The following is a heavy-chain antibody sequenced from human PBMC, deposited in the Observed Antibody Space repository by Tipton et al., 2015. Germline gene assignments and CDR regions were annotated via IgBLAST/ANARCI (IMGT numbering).Heavy chain of an antibody. CDR1: GGSFSDYY. V-gene: IGHV4-59*01. D-gene: IGHD2-21*01. CDR3: ARDICGGGSCLDY. Sequence: TLSLTCTVSGGSFSDYYWSWIRQSPGEGLEWIGYIYYSGSTNYNPSLRSRVAMSMDTSKNQFSLKLSSVIAADTAVYYCARDICGGGSCLDYWGQGTLVTVSS. CDR2: IYYSGST. J-gene: IGHJ4*02.